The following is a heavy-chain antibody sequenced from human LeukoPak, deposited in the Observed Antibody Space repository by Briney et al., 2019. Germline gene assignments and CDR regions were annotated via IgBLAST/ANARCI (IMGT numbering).Heavy chain of an antibody. J-gene: IGHJ4*02. CDR3: AKAVDDSSGYVDY. Sequence: GGSLRLSCAASGFTFDDYAMHWVRQAPGKGLEWVSGISWNSGSIGYADSVKGRFTISRDNAKNSLYLQMNSLRAEDTALYYCAKAVDDSSGYVDYWGQGTLVTVSS. CDR1: GFTFDDYA. V-gene: IGHV3-9*01. CDR2: ISWNSGSI. D-gene: IGHD3-22*01.